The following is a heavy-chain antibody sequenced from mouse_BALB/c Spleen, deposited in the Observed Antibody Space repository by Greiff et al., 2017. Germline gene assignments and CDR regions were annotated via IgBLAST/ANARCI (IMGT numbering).Heavy chain of an antibody. V-gene: IGHV2-9*02. D-gene: IGHD2-14*01. CDR3: ARDPPYGYGAY. CDR2: IWAGGST. J-gene: IGHJ3*01. CDR1: GFSLTSYG. Sequence: VKLVESGPGLVAPSQSLSITCTVSGFSLTSYGVHWVRQPPGKGLEWLGVIWAGGSTNYNSALMSRLSISKDNSKSQVFLKMNSLQTDDTAMYYCARDPPYGYGAYWGQGTLVTVSA.